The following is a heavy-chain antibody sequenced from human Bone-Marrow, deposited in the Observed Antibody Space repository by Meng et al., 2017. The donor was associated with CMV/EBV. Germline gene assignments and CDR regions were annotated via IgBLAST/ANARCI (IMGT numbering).Heavy chain of an antibody. Sequence: GSLRLSCTVSGGSVSSGSYYWSWIRQPPGKGLEWIGYIYYSGSTNYNPSLKSRVTMSVDTSKNQFSLKLSSVTAADTAVYYCARGVDTAMVKRENYFDYWGQGTLVTVSS. CDR1: GGSVSSGSYY. J-gene: IGHJ4*02. D-gene: IGHD5-18*01. CDR2: IYYSGST. CDR3: ARGVDTAMVKRENYFDY. V-gene: IGHV4-61*01.